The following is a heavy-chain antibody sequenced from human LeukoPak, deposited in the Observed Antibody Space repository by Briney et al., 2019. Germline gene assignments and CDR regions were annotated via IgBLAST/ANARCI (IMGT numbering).Heavy chain of an antibody. J-gene: IGHJ4*02. D-gene: IGHD6-13*01. Sequence: GASVKVSCKASGYTFTNYAIHWVRQAPGQRPEWMGWINAGTGDTRYLQRFQGRVTISRDTSASAVYMELSSPTYEDTAVFYCARGPIAAVAFFDYWGQGTLVSVSA. CDR2: INAGTGDT. CDR3: ARGPIAAVAFFDY. CDR1: GYTFTNYA. V-gene: IGHV1-3*01.